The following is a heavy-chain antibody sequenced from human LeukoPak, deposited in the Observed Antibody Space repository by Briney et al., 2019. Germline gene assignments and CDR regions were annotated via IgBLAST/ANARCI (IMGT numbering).Heavy chain of an antibody. CDR1: GGSISSRSYY. Sequence: ASETLSLTCTVSGGSISSRSYYWGWIRQPPGKGLEWFGSIYYSGSTYYNPSLKSRVTISVDTSKNQFSLKLSSVTAADTAVYYCARSLGYANFDYWGQGTLVTVSS. CDR3: ARSLGYANFDY. D-gene: IGHD5-12*01. V-gene: IGHV4-39*07. J-gene: IGHJ4*02. CDR2: IYYSGST.